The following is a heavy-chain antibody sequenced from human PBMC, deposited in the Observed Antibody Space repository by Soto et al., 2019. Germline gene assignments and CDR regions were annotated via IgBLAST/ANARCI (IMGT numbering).Heavy chain of an antibody. CDR3: ARGNHRLLQWWYFDL. D-gene: IGHD2-15*01. V-gene: IGHV1-69*12. CDR2: IIPIFGTV. CDR1: GGTFSNYP. J-gene: IGHJ2*01. Sequence: QVQLVQSGAEVKKPGSSVKVSCKASGGTFSNYPISWVRQAPGQGLEWMGGIIPIFGTVNYAQKFQGRVTITADESTSTGYMDLSSLRSEDTGVYSCARGNHRLLQWWYFDLWGRGTLVTVSS.